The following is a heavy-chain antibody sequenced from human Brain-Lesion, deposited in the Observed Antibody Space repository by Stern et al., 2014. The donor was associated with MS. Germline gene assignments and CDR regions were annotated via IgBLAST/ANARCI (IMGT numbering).Heavy chain of an antibody. V-gene: IGHV3-9*01. CDR2: ITSDSGTI. D-gene: IGHD3-3*01. CDR3: ATLDFVRPAAGRGWFDP. Sequence: VQLVESGGGLVQPGRSLRLSCAASGFIFDDYAIHWVRQAPGKGLEWVSGITSDSGTIVYADSGKGRFTISRDNAKNSLYLQMNSLRVEDTAFYYCATLDFVRPAAGRGWFDPWGQGTLVTVSS. J-gene: IGHJ5*02. CDR1: GFIFDDYA.